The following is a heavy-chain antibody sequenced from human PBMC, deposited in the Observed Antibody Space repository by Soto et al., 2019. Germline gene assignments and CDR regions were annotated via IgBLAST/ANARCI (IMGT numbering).Heavy chain of an antibody. CDR3: AKPRRYSSGYYEY. CDR1: GFTFSSYA. J-gene: IGHJ4*02. Sequence: EVQLLESGGALVQPGGSLRLSCAASGFTFSSYAMSWVRQAPGKGLEWVSAITGSGGSSYYADSVKGRFTISRDNSKNTLYLQMNSLSAEDTAVYYCAKPRRYSSGYYEYWGQGTLVTVSS. D-gene: IGHD3-22*01. CDR2: ITGSGGSS. V-gene: IGHV3-23*01.